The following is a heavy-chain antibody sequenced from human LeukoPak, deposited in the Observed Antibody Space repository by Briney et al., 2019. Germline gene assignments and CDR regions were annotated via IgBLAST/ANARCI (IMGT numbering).Heavy chain of an antibody. D-gene: IGHD3-9*01. CDR1: TGSISSYY. V-gene: IGHV4-59*01. CDR2: IFDSGTT. J-gene: IGHJ4*02. Sequence: SETLSLTCTVSTGSISSYYWSWIRQPPGKGLEWIGCIFDSGTTKYNPSLKSRVTISVDTSKNQLSLKLSSVTAADTALYYCARVSYDVLTGYHPLDCWGQGTLVTVSS. CDR3: ARVSYDVLTGYHPLDC.